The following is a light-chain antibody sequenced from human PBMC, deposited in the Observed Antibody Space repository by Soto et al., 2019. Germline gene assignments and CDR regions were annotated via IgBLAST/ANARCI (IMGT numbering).Light chain of an antibody. Sequence: QSVLTQPASVSGSPGQSITISCTGTNSDVGPYNYVSWYQQYPGKAPKLMIYDVNNRPSGVSNRFSGSKSGNTASLTISGLQAEDEADYYCSSYSSSSTLVLFGGGTKVTVL. CDR1: NSDVGPYNY. V-gene: IGLV2-14*03. J-gene: IGLJ2*01. CDR3: SSYSSSSTLVL. CDR2: DVN.